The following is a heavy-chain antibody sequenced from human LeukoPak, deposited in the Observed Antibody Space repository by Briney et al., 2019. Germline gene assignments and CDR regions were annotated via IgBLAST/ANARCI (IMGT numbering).Heavy chain of an antibody. V-gene: IGHV3-23*01. Sequence: GGSLRLSCAASGFTFSNYAMTWVRQAPGKGLEWVSAISGSGGSTYYADSVKGRFTISRDNSKNTLYLQMNSLRAEDTAIYYCAKDLRGSYPYYFDYWGQGTLVTVSS. CDR3: AKDLRGSYPYYFDY. CDR2: ISGSGGST. J-gene: IGHJ4*02. CDR1: GFTFSNYA. D-gene: IGHD1-26*01.